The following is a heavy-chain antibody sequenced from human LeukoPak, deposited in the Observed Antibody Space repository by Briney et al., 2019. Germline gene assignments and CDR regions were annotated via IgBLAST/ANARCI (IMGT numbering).Heavy chain of an antibody. V-gene: IGHV3-30*18. CDR1: RFTFRLYG. J-gene: IGHJ5*02. CDR3: AKEEPITKWFDP. D-gene: IGHD3-3*01. Sequence: PGGALRLSCAASRFTFRLYGMHWVRQTPGKGLEWVAVISYEGTNKYYEYSVNGRFTISRDNSKYKLYLQMKSLRPEDTAVYYCAKEEPITKWFDPWGQGTLVTVSS. CDR2: ISYEGTNK.